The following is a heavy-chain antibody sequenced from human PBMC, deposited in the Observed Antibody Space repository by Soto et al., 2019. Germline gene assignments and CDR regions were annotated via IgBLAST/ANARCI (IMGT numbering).Heavy chain of an antibody. J-gene: IGHJ6*02. CDR1: GGSISSSSYY. CDR3: ARLSYYYGMDV. V-gene: IGHV4-39*01. CDR2: IYYSGST. Sequence: PSETLSLTCTVSGGSISSSSYYWGWIRQPPGKGLEWIGSIYYSGSTYYNPSLKSRVTISVDTSKNQFSLKLSSVTAADTAVYYCARLSYYYGMDVWGPGTTVTVSS.